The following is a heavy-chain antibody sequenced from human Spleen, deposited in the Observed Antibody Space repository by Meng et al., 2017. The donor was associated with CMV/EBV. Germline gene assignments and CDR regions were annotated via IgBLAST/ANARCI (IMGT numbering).Heavy chain of an antibody. CDR3: ASSSGWPE. J-gene: IGHJ4*02. CDR2: IWKGGTNR. V-gene: IGHV3-33*01. CDR1: GFTFSNYG. Sequence: GESLKISCAASGFTFSNYGLHWVRQAPSKGLEWVAVIWKGGTNRYYADSVKGRFIISRDNSKNTLYLQMSSLRAEDTAVYYCASSSGWPEWGQGTLVTVSS. D-gene: IGHD6-19*01.